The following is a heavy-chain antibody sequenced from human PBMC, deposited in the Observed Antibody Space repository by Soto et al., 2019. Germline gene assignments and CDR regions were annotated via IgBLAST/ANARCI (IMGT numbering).Heavy chain of an antibody. CDR1: GYTFTSYG. V-gene: IGHV1-18*01. CDR2: ISAYNGNT. CDR3: AREVAARRNNWFDP. Sequence: GASVKVSCKASGYTFTSYGISWARQAPGQGLEWMGWISAYNGNTNYAQKLQGRVTMTTDTSTSTAYMELRSLRSDDTAVYYCAREVAARRNNWFDPWGQGTLVTVSS. J-gene: IGHJ5*02. D-gene: IGHD6-6*01.